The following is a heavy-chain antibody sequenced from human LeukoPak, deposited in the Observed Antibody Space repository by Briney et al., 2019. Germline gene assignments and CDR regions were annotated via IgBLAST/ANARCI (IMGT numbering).Heavy chain of an antibody. J-gene: IGHJ4*02. CDR1: GFTFSSYW. V-gene: IGHV3-33*08. CDR2: IWSDGSDK. Sequence: GGSLRLSCAASGFTFSSYWMSWVRQAPGKGLEWVAVIWSDGSDKYYADSVKGRFTISRDNSKNTLYLQMNSLRADDTALYYCARHHYYFDHWGQGTLVTVSS. CDR3: ARHHYYFDH.